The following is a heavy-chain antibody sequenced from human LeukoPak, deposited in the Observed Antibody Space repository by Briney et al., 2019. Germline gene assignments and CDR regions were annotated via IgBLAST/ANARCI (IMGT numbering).Heavy chain of an antibody. CDR2: INPSDGTT. CDR1: GYIFPRYY. D-gene: IGHD2-2*01. J-gene: IGHJ4*02. Sequence: ASVKVSRKTSGYIFPRYYMHWVRQAPGQGREWMGIINPSDGTTTYAQKFQGRVTMTRDMSTSTVYMELSSLRSDDTAVYYCARDVGEYCSSINCHASDYWGQGTLVTVSS. V-gene: IGHV1-46*01. CDR3: ARDVGEYCSSINCHASDY.